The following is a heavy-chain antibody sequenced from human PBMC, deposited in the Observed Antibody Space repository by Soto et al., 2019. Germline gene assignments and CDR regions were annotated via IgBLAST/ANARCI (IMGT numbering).Heavy chain of an antibody. J-gene: IGHJ4*02. D-gene: IGHD6-19*01. Sequence: QLQLQESGPGLVKPSETLSLTCTVSGGSISRNNYHWGWIRQPPGKGLEWIGSISYSGNTYYSPSLKSRPAKSVDTSKSQFSLNLSSVTAAETAVYYCARLSSGWYEGYCDYWGQGILVTVSS. V-gene: IGHV4-39*01. CDR2: ISYSGNT. CDR1: GGSISRNNYH. CDR3: ARLSSGWYEGYCDY.